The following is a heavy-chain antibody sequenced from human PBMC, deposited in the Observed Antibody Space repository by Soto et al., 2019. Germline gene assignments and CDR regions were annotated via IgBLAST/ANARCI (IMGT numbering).Heavy chain of an antibody. CDR3: AHSLINWGDAVDI. CDR2: LYWDDDT. J-gene: IGHJ3*02. V-gene: IGHV2-5*02. CDR1: GFSLSTSGVG. Sequence: QITLKESGPTLVKPTQTLTLTCTFSGFSLSTSGVGVGWIRQPPGKALEWLALLYWDDDTRFSPSLKSRLTITKDTSKNQVVLKMTNMDPVDTGTYYWAHSLINWGDAVDIWGQGAMVTVSS. D-gene: IGHD7-27*01.